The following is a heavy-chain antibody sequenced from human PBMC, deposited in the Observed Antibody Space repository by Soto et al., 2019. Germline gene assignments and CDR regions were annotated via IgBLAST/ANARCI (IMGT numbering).Heavy chain of an antibody. V-gene: IGHV4-39*01. CDR3: ARRRIVPTTNFDY. J-gene: IGHJ4*02. D-gene: IGHD1-26*01. CDR1: GDSISSSSFY. CDR2: IFHTGAT. Sequence: PSETLSLTCTVSGDSISSSSFYWGWIRQPPGKGLEWIGHIFHTGATYQNPTLKSRLRMSVDTSKNQFSLNRSSVTATDTAVYYCARRRIVPTTNFDYWGQGTLVTVSS.